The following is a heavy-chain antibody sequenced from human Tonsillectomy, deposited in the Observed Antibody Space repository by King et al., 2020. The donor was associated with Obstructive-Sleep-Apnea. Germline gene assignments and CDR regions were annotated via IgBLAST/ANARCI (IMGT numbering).Heavy chain of an antibody. D-gene: IGHD2-2*01. Sequence: QLQESGPGLVKPSETLSLTCTVSGGSISSYYWSWIRQPPGKGLEWIGYIYYSGSTNYNPSLKSRVTISVDTSKNQFSLKLSSVTAADTAVYYCARVVHPGLSSTSCYSPEERDYGMDVWGQGTTVTVSS. J-gene: IGHJ6*02. CDR3: ARVVHPGLSSTSCYSPEERDYGMDV. CDR1: GGSISSYY. CDR2: IYYSGST. V-gene: IGHV4-59*01.